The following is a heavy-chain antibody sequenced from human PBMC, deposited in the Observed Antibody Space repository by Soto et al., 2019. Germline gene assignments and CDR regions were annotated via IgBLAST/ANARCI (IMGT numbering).Heavy chain of an antibody. J-gene: IGHJ3*02. D-gene: IGHD3-16*02. V-gene: IGHV3-15*07. Sequence: EVQLVESGGGLVKPGGSLRLSCAASGFTFSNAWMNWVRQAPGKGLEWVGRIKSKTDGGTTDYAAPVKGRFTISRDDSKNTLYLQMNSLKTEYTAVYYCTTASFMITFGGVIWDAFDIWGQGTMVTVSS. CDR1: GFTFSNAW. CDR3: TTASFMITFGGVIWDAFDI. CDR2: IKSKTDGGTT.